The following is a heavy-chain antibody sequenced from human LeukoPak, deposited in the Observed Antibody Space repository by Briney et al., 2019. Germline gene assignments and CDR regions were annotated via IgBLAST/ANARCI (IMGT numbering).Heavy chain of an antibody. CDR2: IYYSVST. D-gene: IGHD1-26*01. Sequence: SETLSLTCTVAGGSISSYYWSWIRQPPGKGLEWIWYIYYSVSTNYTPSLKSRVTISVDTSKNQFSLKLSSVTAADTAVYYCAGEGAPDAFDIWGQGTMVTVSS. CDR1: GGSISSYY. J-gene: IGHJ3*02. V-gene: IGHV4-59*01. CDR3: AGEGAPDAFDI.